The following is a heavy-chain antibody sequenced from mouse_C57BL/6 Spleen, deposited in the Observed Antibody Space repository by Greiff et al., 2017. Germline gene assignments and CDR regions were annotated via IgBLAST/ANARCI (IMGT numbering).Heavy chain of an antibody. J-gene: IGHJ1*03. Sequence: VQLQQSGPELVKPGASVKISCKASGYAFSSSWMNWVKQRPGKGLEWIGRIYPGDGDTNYNGKFKGKATLTADKSSSTAYMQLSSLTSEDSAVYFCANSYYGSSDWYFDVWGTGTTVTVSS. CDR2: IYPGDGDT. CDR3: ANSYYGSSDWYFDV. V-gene: IGHV1-82*01. D-gene: IGHD1-1*01. CDR1: GYAFSSSW.